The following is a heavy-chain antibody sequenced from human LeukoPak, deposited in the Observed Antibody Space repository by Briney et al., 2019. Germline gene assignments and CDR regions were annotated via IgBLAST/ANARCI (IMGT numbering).Heavy chain of an antibody. D-gene: IGHD1-26*01. CDR3: ARGALRGSQYNRFDP. J-gene: IGHJ5*02. V-gene: IGHV1-69*04. CDR2: IIPIIDSP. CDR1: GGTFTTHV. Sequence: SVTVSFTASGGTFTTHVISWVRQAPGQGLEWMGRIIPIIDSPKYAQKFQGRVTITADKSTSTAYLEVTSLTSEDTALYYCARGALRGSQYNRFDPWGEGTLVSVSS.